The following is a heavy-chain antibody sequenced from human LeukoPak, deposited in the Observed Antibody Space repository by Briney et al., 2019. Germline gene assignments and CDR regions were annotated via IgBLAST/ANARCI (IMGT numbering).Heavy chain of an antibody. V-gene: IGHV3-23*01. CDR1: GFTFTSYS. Sequence: GGSLRLSCAASGFTFTSYSMNWVRQAPGKGLEWVSTISGGGSTYYADSVKGRFTISRDNSKNTPYLQVNSLRAEDTAVYYCAKGGKWDVTPFDYWGQGTLVTVSS. CDR2: ISGGGST. CDR3: AKGGKWDVTPFDY. D-gene: IGHD1-26*01. J-gene: IGHJ4*02.